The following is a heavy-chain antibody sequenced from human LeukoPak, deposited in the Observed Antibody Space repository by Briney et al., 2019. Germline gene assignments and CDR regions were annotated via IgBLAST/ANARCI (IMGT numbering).Heavy chain of an antibody. D-gene: IGHD3-3*01. Sequence: GASVKGSCKASGYTFTSYDINWVRQATGQGLEWMGWMNPNSGNTGYAQKFQGRVTMTRNTSISTAYMELSSLRSEDTAVYYCARSEYYDFWSGYECAYWGQGTLVTVSS. CDR1: GYTFTSYD. CDR3: ARSEYYDFWSGYECAY. V-gene: IGHV1-8*01. CDR2: MNPNSGNT. J-gene: IGHJ4*02.